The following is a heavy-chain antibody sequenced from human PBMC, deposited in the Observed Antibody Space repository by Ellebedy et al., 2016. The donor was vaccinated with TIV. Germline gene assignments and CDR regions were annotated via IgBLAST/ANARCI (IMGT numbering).Heavy chain of an antibody. CDR2: IYFSGST. CDR3: ARSLRDGHNDPFDY. J-gene: IGHJ4*02. D-gene: IGHD5-24*01. CDR1: GGSISSYY. V-gene: IGHV4-59*08. Sequence: MPSETLSLTCTVSGGSISSYYWSWIRQPPGKGLEWIGYIYFSGSTNYNPSLKSRVTISVDRSTNQFSLNLSSVTAADTAVYYCARSLRDGHNDPFDYWGQGTLVTVSS.